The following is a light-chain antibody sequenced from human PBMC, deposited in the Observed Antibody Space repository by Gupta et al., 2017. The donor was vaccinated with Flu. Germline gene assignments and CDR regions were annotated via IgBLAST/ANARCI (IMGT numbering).Light chain of an antibody. Sequence: QSALTQPASVPGAPGPSITISCTGTSRDVGNYNYVSLHQQHTGKAPNLMIYDVSNRPSGISTRFSVSKAATTASLTISVRQGEDAADYYLNSYTTSTPYLFGTGTKVSVL. CDR1: SRDVGNYNY. CDR3: NSYTTSTPYL. CDR2: DVS. J-gene: IGLJ1*01. V-gene: IGLV2-14*03.